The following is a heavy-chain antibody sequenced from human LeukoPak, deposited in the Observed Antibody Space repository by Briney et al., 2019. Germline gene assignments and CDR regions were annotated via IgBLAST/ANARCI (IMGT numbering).Heavy chain of an antibody. Sequence: ASVKVSFKASGGTFISYVINWVRQAPGQGLEWMGVIISSFGTANSAQEFQGRVKITTDESTSTAYMELSSLRSEDTAVYYCARVQTDCSSTSCPNYYYYYMDVWGKGTTVTVSS. CDR2: IISSFGTA. D-gene: IGHD2-2*01. CDR3: ARVQTDCSSTSCPNYYYYYMDV. CDR1: GGTFISYV. V-gene: IGHV1-69*05. J-gene: IGHJ6*03.